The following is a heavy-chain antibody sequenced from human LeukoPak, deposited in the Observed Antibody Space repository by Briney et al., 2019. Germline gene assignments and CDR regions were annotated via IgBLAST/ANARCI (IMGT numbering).Heavy chain of an antibody. D-gene: IGHD6-19*01. V-gene: IGHV4-30-4*08. J-gene: IGHJ4*02. CDR1: GGSISGGDYY. Sequence: SQTLSLTCTVSGGSISGGDYYWSWIRQPPGKGLEWIGYIYYSGSTYYNPSLKSRVTISVDTSKTQFSLKLSSVTAADTAVYYCARDGGMESVAGSYYFDYWGQGTLVTVSS. CDR2: IYYSGST. CDR3: ARDGGMESVAGSYYFDY.